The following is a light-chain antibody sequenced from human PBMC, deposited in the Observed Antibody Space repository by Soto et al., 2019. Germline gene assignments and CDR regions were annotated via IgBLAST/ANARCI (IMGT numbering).Light chain of an antibody. Sequence: EIVLTQSPATLSLSPGERGTLSCRASESVTNYLAWYQQKPGQAPRLLVYDVSNRATGIPARFSGGGSGTDFTLTISNPEPEDFAVYYCQQRSDWPWTFGQGTKVEIK. CDR2: DVS. CDR1: ESVTNY. CDR3: QQRSDWPWT. V-gene: IGKV3-11*01. J-gene: IGKJ1*01.